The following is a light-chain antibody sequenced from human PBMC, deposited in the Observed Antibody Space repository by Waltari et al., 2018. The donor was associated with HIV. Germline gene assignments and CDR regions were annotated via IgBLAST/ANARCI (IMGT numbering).Light chain of an antibody. V-gene: IGKV3-20*01. CDR3: QQYGSSPYT. J-gene: IGKJ2*01. CDR1: QSVTSGY. CDR2: GTS. Sequence: EIVLTQSPGTLSLSPGEKATLPCRASQSVTSGYLAWYQQKPGQAPRLLIYGTSKRATGIPDRFSGSGSGTDFSLTINKLEPEDFEVYWCQQYGSSPYTFGRGTILEI.